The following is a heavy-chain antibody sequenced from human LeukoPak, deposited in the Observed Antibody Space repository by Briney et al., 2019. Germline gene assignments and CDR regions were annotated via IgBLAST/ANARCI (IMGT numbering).Heavy chain of an antibody. CDR3: ATYYDTGGYKFNY. Sequence: SGTLSLTCAVSGGSISNNNWWSWVRQPPGEGLEWIGEVYHSGNTYYNPSLKSRITMSVDKSKNQFSLELNSVTAADTAVYYCATYYDTGGYKFNYWGQGTLVTVSS. J-gene: IGHJ4*02. V-gene: IGHV4-4*02. D-gene: IGHD3-22*01. CDR1: GGSISNNNW. CDR2: VYHSGNT.